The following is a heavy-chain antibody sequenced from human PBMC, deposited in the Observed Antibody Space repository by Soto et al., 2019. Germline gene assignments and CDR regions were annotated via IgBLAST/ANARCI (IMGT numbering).Heavy chain of an antibody. Sequence: QVQLVQSGAEVKKPGSSGQVSCKASGGTFSSYAISWVRQAPGQGLEWLGGIIPIFGTANYAQKFQGRVTITADESTSTAYMELSSLRSEDTALYYCAHIHPYHYFDYGGQGTLVTVSS. CDR1: GGTFSSYA. CDR2: IIPIFGTA. CDR3: AHIHPYHYFDY. D-gene: IGHD2-2*01. V-gene: IGHV1-69*01. J-gene: IGHJ4*02.